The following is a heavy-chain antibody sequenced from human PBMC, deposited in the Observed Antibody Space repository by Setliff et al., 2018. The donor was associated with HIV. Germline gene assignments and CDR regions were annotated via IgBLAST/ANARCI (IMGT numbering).Heavy chain of an antibody. Sequence: ASVKVSCKASGYAFTGYYVHWVRQAPGQGLEWMGWINPNSGGTDYAQKFQGRVTMTRDTSITTAYMELSRLRSDDTAVYYCARGVMVTAILDYWGQGTLVTVSS. D-gene: IGHD2-21*02. J-gene: IGHJ4*02. CDR3: ARGVMVTAILDY. CDR2: INPNSGGT. CDR1: GYAFTGYY. V-gene: IGHV1-2*02.